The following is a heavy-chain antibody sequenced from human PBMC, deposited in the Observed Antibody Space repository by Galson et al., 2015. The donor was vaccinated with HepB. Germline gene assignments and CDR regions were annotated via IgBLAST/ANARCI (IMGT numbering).Heavy chain of an antibody. Sequence: SLRLSCAASGFTFSGSAIHWVRQASGKGLEWVGRIRSKANSYATTYAASVKDRFTLSRDDSKNTAYLQMNSLKTEDTALYYCTRPGDSSAPLGADYWGQGTLVTVSS. CDR1: GFTFSGSA. CDR2: IRSKANSYAT. D-gene: IGHD3-22*01. CDR3: TRPGDSSAPLGADY. J-gene: IGHJ4*02. V-gene: IGHV3-73*01.